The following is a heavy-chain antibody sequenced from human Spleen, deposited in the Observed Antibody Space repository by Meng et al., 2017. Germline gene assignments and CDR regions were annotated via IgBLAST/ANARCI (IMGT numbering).Heavy chain of an antibody. D-gene: IGHD3-9*01. CDR2: IKQDGSEK. CDR1: GFTFSSYW. V-gene: IGHV3-7*03. CDR3: ATDRHRFFDWLLSGDY. Sequence: GESLKISCAASGFTFSSYWMSWVRQAPGKGLEWVANIKQDGSEKYYVDSVKGRFTISRDNAKNSLYLEMNSLRAEDTAVYYCATDRHRFFDWLLSGDYWGQGTVVTVSS. J-gene: IGHJ4*02.